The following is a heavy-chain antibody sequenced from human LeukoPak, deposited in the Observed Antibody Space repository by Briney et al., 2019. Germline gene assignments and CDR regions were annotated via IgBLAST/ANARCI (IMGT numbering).Heavy chain of an antibody. CDR3: ARGNHIVVVTELNWFDP. V-gene: IGHV1-46*01. CDR1: GYTFTSNY. D-gene: IGHD2-21*02. J-gene: IGHJ5*02. Sequence: ASVKVSCKAFGYTFTSNYMHWVRQAPGQGPEWMGVISPSGGSTTYAQKFQGRVTLTRDMSTSTDYLELSSLRSEDTAVYYCARGNHIVVVTELNWFDPWGQGTLVTVSS. CDR2: ISPSGGST.